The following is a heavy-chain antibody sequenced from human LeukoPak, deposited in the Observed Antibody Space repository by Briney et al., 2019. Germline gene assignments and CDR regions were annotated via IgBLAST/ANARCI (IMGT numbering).Heavy chain of an antibody. J-gene: IGHJ4*02. D-gene: IGHD6-19*01. CDR1: GGSISSHY. V-gene: IGHV4-59*11. Sequence: SETLSLTCTVSGGSISSHYWSWIRQPPGKGLEWIGYIYYSGSTNYNPSLKSRVTISVDTSMNQFSLKLSSVTAADTAVYYCARAGSSGWYEFDYWGQGTLVTVSS. CDR3: ARAGSSGWYEFDY. CDR2: IYYSGST.